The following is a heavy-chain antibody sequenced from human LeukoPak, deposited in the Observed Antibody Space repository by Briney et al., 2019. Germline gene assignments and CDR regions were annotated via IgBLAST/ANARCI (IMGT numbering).Heavy chain of an antibody. V-gene: IGHV4-59*01. D-gene: IGHD6-13*01. CDR3: ARVSAIAAARARAFDY. CDR2: IYYSGST. Sequence: SETLSLTCTVSGGSISSYYWSWIRQPPGKGLEWIGYIYYSGSTNYNPSLKSRVTISVDTSKNQFSLKLSSATAADTAVYYCARVSAIAAARARAFDYWGQGTLVTVSS. CDR1: GGSISSYY. J-gene: IGHJ4*02.